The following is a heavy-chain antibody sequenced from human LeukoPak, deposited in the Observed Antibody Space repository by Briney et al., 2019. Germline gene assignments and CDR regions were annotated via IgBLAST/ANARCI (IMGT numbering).Heavy chain of an antibody. CDR2: IRYDGSDK. J-gene: IGHJ4*02. V-gene: IGHV3-30*02. Sequence: GGSLRLSCAASGFTFSSYGMHWVRQAPGKGLEWVTFIRYDGSDKYYADSVKGRFTISRDNSKNTLYLQMNSLRAEDMAVYYCARAAMITIRFGELGPYRWGQGTLVTVSS. CDR3: ARAAMITIRFGELGPYR. D-gene: IGHD3-10*01. CDR1: GFTFSSYG.